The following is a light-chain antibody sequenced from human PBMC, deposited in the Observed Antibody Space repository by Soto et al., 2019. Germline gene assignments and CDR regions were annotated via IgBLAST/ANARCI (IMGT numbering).Light chain of an antibody. CDR3: TSHTSVTTRV. CDR2: EVT. J-gene: IGLJ1*01. V-gene: IGLV2-14*01. Sequence: QSALTQPASVSGSPGQSIAISCTGTSSDVGGYDYVSWYQQHPDKAPKLMIYEVTKRPSGVSNRFSGSKSGNTASLTISGLQPEVFADYYCTSHTSVTTRVFGSGT. CDR1: SSDVGGYDY.